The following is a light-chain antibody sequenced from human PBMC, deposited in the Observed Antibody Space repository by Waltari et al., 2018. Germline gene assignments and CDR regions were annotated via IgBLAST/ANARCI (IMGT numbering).Light chain of an antibody. Sequence: QTVVTQEPSLSVSPGGTVTLTCALSSGSLSTTSYATWYQQTPGQAPRPLVYKSNARSSGVPDRFSGSTLGNTASLTITGAQADDESDYYFALYMGSGIWVFGGGTRLTVL. CDR3: ALYMGSGIWV. CDR2: KSN. J-gene: IGLJ3*02. CDR1: SGSLSTTSY. V-gene: IGLV8-61*01.